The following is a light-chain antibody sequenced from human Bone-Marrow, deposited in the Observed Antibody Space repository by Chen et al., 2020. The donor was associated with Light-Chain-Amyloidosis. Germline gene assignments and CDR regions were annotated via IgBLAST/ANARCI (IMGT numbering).Light chain of an antibody. CDR2: DDS. Sequence: SYVLTQHSSVSVAPGQTATIACGGNNIGATSVHWYQQTPGQAPLLVGYDDSDRPSGIPERLSVSNSGNTATLTISRVEAGDEADYYCQVWDRSSDRPVFGGGTKLPVL. V-gene: IGLV3-21*02. CDR3: QVWDRSSDRPV. CDR1: NIGATS. J-gene: IGLJ3*02.